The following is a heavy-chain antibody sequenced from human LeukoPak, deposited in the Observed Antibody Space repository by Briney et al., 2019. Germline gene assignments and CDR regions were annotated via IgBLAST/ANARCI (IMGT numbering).Heavy chain of an antibody. J-gene: IGHJ4*02. CDR2: IRGSGGGA. D-gene: IGHD4-23*01. CDR1: GFTFSTYA. Sequence: QTGGSLRLSCVASGFTFSTYAMSWVRQAPGKGLECVANIRGSGGGAVYADSVKGRFTISRDNSENTVYLQMTSLRAEDTAIYYCAKVFDRNSAHYPDYWGQGTLVTVSS. CDR3: AKVFDRNSAHYPDY. V-gene: IGHV3-23*01.